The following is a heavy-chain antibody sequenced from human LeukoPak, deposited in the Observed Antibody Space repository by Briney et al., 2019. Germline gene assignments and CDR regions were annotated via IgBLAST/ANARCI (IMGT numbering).Heavy chain of an antibody. Sequence: KPSETLSLTCAVYGGSFSGYYWSWIRQPPGKGLEWIGEMHPSGSTNYNPSLKSRVTISLDTSKNQFSLNLSSVTAADTAVYYCARGADRAKIAYWGQGTLVLVSS. CDR3: ARGADRAKIAY. CDR2: MHPSGST. CDR1: GGSFSGYY. J-gene: IGHJ4*02. V-gene: IGHV4-34*01.